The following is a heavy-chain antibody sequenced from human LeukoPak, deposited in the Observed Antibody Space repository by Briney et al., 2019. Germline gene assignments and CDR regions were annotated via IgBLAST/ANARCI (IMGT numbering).Heavy chain of an antibody. CDR2: IYYSGST. CDR1: GGSISGYY. D-gene: IGHD2-8*01. Sequence: PSETLSLTCTVSGGSISGYYWSWIRQPPGKGLEWIGSIYYSGSTYYNPSLKSRVTISVDTSKNQFSLKLSSVTAADTAVYYCARAPRGAVSNYYYYYMDVWGKGTTVTVSS. J-gene: IGHJ6*03. CDR3: ARAPRGAVSNYYYYYMDV. V-gene: IGHV4-59*12.